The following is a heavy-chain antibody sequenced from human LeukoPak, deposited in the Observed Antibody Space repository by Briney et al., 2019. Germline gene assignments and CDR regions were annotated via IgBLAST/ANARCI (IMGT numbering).Heavy chain of an antibody. V-gene: IGHV4-59*01. CDR2: IYYSGST. Sequence: SETLSLTCTVSGGSISSYYWSWIRQPPGKGLEWIGYIYYSGSTNYNPSLKSRVTISVDTSKNQFSLKLSSVTAADTAVYYCARGPIVVVVAATAFDIWGQGTMVTVSS. D-gene: IGHD2-15*01. J-gene: IGHJ3*02. CDR3: ARGPIVVVVAATAFDI. CDR1: GGSISSYY.